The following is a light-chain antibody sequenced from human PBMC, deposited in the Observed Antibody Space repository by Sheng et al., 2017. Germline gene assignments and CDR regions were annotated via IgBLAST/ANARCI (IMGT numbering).Light chain of an antibody. J-gene: IGKJ3*01. CDR3: QQYEEWPVT. CDR2: GAS. Sequence: EIGMTQFPVTLSVSPGGRVTLSCRASQNIGSNVAWYRQTPGQPPRLLXSGASSRATGVADRLSGSGSGTQFTXTINSLQSEDFAVYYCQQYEEWPVTFGPGTRV. CDR1: QNIGSN. V-gene: IGKV3-15*01.